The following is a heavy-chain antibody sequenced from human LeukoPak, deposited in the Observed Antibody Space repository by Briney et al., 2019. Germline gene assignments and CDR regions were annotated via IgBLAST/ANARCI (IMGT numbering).Heavy chain of an antibody. V-gene: IGHV4-59*08. J-gene: IGHJ3*02. D-gene: IGHD3-22*01. CDR2: IYYSGST. CDR1: SDSISNYY. CDR3: ARPGYDAFDI. Sequence: SETLSLTCTVSSDSISNYYWSWIRQPPGKGLEWIGYIYYSGSTYYNPSLKSRVTISVDTSKNQFSLKLSSVTAADTAVYYCARPGYDAFDIWGQGTMVTVSS.